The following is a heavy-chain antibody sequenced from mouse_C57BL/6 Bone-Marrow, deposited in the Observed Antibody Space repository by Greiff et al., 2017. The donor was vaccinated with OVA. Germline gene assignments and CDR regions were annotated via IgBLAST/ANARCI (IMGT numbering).Heavy chain of an antibody. CDR1: GFTFSNYW. V-gene: IGHV6-3*01. J-gene: IGHJ2*01. CDR3: TGAGRGDYYFDY. Sequence: EVQLEESGGGLVQPGGSMKLSCVASGFTFSNYWMNWVRQSPEQGLEWVAHIRSNSDNYATNYAESVKGRFTISRDDSKSSVYLQMNNLRAEDTGIYYCTGAGRGDYYFDYWGQGTTLTVSS. CDR2: IRSNSDNYAT. D-gene: IGHD3-3*01.